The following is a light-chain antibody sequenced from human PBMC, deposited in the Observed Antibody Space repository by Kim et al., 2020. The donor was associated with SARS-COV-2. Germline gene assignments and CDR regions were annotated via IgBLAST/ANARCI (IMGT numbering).Light chain of an antibody. V-gene: IGLV1-44*01. CDR3: AAWDDSLNGYV. CDR1: SPTIGSNS. CDR2: SNN. Sequence: ERVTISCSGSSPTIGSNSVTWYQQLPGTAPKPLIYSNNQRPAGVPDRVSGSKSGTSASLAISGLQSEDEADYYCAAWDDSLNGYVFVTGTKVTVL. J-gene: IGLJ1*01.